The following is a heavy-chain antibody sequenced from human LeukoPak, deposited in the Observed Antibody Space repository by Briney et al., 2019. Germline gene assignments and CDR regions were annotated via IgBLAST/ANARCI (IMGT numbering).Heavy chain of an antibody. J-gene: IGHJ4*02. CDR2: INHSGST. Sequence: SETLSLTCAVYGVSFSGYYWSWIRQPPGKGLEWIGEINHSGSTNYNPSLKSRVTISVGTSKNQFSLKLSSVTAADTAVYYCATYYDSSAYAPRWGQGTLVTVSS. CDR3: ATYYDSSAYAPR. V-gene: IGHV4-34*01. D-gene: IGHD3-22*01. CDR1: GVSFSGYY.